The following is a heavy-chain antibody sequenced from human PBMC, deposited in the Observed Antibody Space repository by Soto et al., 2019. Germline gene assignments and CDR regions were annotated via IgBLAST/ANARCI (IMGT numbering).Heavy chain of an antibody. CDR1: GYTFTSYA. CDR2: INAGNGNT. D-gene: IGHD3-9*01. CDR3: ARTILGVSWYDILTRGWFDP. V-gene: IGHV1-3*01. J-gene: IGHJ5*02. Sequence: GASVKVSCKASGYTFTSYAMHWVRQAPGQRLEWMGWINAGNGNTKYSQKFQGRVTITRDTSASTAYMELSSLRSEDTAVYYCARTILGVSWYDILTRGWFDPWGQGTLVTVSS.